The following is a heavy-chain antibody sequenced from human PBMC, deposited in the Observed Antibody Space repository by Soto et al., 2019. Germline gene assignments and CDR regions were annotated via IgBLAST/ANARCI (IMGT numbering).Heavy chain of an antibody. V-gene: IGHV4-30-4*01. CDR2: IYYSGNT. D-gene: IGHD3-10*01. Sequence: QVQLQESGPGLVKPSQTLSLTCTVSGGSISSGDYYWSWIRQPPGKGLEWIGYIYYSGNTYYNPSLESRVTISVDTSNNQFSLKLSSVTAADTAVYFCARRPTMDHDAFDVWGQGTMVTVSS. CDR3: ARRPTMDHDAFDV. CDR1: GGSISSGDYY. J-gene: IGHJ3*01.